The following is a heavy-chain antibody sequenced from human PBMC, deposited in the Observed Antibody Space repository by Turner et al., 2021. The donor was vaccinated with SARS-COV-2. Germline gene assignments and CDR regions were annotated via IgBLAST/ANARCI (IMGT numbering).Heavy chain of an antibody. Sequence: QLQLQESGPGLVPPSEPLSLTFTVSGGSISSSRYYWGWIRQPPGKVLEWIGSIYYSGSTYYNQSLKSRVTISVDTSKNQFSLKLSSVTAADTAVYYCARLRPTQNFDYWGQGTLVTVSS. V-gene: IGHV4-39*01. CDR1: GGSISSSRYY. J-gene: IGHJ4*02. D-gene: IGHD1-1*01. CDR2: IYYSGST. CDR3: ARLRPTQNFDY.